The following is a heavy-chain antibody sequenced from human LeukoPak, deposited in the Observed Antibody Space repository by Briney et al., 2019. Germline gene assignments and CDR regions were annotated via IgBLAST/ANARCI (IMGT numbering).Heavy chain of an antibody. J-gene: IGHJ6*02. Sequence: KTSETLSLTCTVSGGSISSYYWSWIRQPPGKGLEWIGYIYYSGSTNYNPSLKSRVTISVDTSKNQFSLKLSSVTAADTAVYYCARALRARITGTTASVYGMGVWGQGTTVTVSS. CDR3: ARALRARITGTTASVYGMGV. V-gene: IGHV4-59*01. CDR1: GGSISSYY. CDR2: IYYSGST. D-gene: IGHD1-20*01.